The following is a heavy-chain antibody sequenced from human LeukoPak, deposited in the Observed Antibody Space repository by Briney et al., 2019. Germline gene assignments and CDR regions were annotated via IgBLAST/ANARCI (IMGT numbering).Heavy chain of an antibody. V-gene: IGHV1-69*13. J-gene: IGHJ6*02. D-gene: IGHD3-3*01. CDR3: ARAHILEWPDTLPDYYYYGMDV. Sequence: SVKVSCKASGYTFTSYYMHWVRQAPRQGLEWMGGIIPIFGTANYAQKFQGRVTITADESTSTAYMELSSLRSEDTAVYYCARAHILEWPDTLPDYYYYGMDVWGQGTTVTVSS. CDR1: GYTFTSYY. CDR2: IIPIFGTA.